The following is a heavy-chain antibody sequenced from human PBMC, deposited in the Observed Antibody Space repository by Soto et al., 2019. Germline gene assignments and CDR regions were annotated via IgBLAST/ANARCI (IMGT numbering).Heavy chain of an antibody. Sequence: EVQLVESGGGLVQPGRSLRLSCAASGFTFDDYAMHWVRQAPGKGLEWVSGISWNSGSIGYADSVKGRFNISRDNAKNSLYLQMNSLRAEDTALYYCAKDRVGYYGSGSYPHFDYWGQGTLVTVSS. CDR2: ISWNSGSI. V-gene: IGHV3-9*01. D-gene: IGHD3-10*01. J-gene: IGHJ4*02. CDR3: AKDRVGYYGSGSYPHFDY. CDR1: GFTFDDYA.